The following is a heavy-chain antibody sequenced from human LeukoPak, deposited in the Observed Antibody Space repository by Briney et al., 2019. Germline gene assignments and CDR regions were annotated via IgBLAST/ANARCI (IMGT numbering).Heavy chain of an antibody. Sequence: PGGSLRLSCSASGFTFKKYAMHWVRQAPGKGLEYVSAINSNGGRTYYADSVKGRFTISRDNSKNTLFLQMSSLRVEDTAVYYCVKDLYYDNSGYYSGAFDYRAQGTLVTVSS. V-gene: IGHV3-64D*06. CDR2: INSNGGRT. J-gene: IGHJ4*02. D-gene: IGHD3-22*01. CDR1: GFTFKKYA. CDR3: VKDLYYDNSGYYSGAFDY.